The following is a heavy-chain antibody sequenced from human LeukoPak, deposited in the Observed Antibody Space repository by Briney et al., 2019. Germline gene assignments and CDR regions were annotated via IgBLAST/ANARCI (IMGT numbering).Heavy chain of an antibody. CDR3: ARRLLTEAFDI. V-gene: IGHV3-33*08. CDR2: IWYDGSNE. D-gene: IGHD2-21*02. Sequence: GGSLRLSCAASGFTFSSYWMNWVRQAPGKGLEWVALIWYDGSNEYYADSVKGRFTISRDNSKNTLYLQMNSLRPEDTAVYYCARRLLTEAFDIWGQGTMVTVSS. J-gene: IGHJ3*02. CDR1: GFTFSSYW.